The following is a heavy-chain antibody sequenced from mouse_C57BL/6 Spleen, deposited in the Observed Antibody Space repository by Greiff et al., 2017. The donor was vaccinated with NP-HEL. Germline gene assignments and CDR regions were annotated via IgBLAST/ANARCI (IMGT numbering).Heavy chain of an antibody. Sequence: QVQLKESGAELVKPGASVKISCKASGYAFSSYWMNWVKQRPGKGLEWIGQIYPGDGDTNYNGKFKGKATLTADKSSSTAYMQLSSLTSEDSAVYFCARSRVKGCWFAYWGQGTLVTVSA. V-gene: IGHV1-80*01. D-gene: IGHD1-3*01. CDR1: GYAFSSYW. CDR3: ARSRVKGCWFAY. CDR2: IYPGDGDT. J-gene: IGHJ3*01.